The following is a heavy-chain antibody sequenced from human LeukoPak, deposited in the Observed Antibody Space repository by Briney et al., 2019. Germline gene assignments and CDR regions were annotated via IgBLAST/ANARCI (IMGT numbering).Heavy chain of an antibody. D-gene: IGHD1-7*01. CDR2: VSGSGGRT. CDR3: ARETVDELTRTTGFDP. CDR1: GFTFSSYP. J-gene: IGHJ5*02. V-gene: IGHV3-23*01. Sequence: GGSLRLSCAVSGFTFSSYPLSWVRQAPGKGLEWVAAVSGSGGRTYYADSVKGRFTISRDNSKNTLYLQMNGLRAEDTAIYYCARETVDELTRTTGFDPWGQGTLVTVSS.